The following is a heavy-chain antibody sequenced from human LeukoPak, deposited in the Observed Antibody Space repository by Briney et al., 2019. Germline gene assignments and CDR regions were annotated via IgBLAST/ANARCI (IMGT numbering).Heavy chain of an antibody. CDR3: AKDSSYYDSSGYLYYFDY. V-gene: IGHV3-23*01. D-gene: IGHD3-22*01. J-gene: IGHJ4*02. Sequence: GSLRLSCAASGFTFSRHAMSWVRQAPGKGLEWVSGISGSGGSTYYADSVKGRVTISRDNSKNTLYLQMNCLRAEDTAVYYCAKDSSYYDSSGYLYYFDYWGQGALVTVSS. CDR1: GFTFSRHA. CDR2: ISGSGGST.